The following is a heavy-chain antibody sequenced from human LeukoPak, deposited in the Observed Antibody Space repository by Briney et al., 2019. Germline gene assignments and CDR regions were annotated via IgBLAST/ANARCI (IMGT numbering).Heavy chain of an antibody. CDR3: ARAGGGIEQQLVWGRYYYGMDV. J-gene: IGHJ6*02. V-gene: IGHV4-39*07. CDR2: IYYSGST. D-gene: IGHD6-13*01. CDR1: GGSISSSSYY. Sequence: PSETLSLTCTVSGGSISSSSYYWGWIRQPPGKGLEWIGSIYYSGSTYYNPSLKSRVTISVDTSKNQFSLKLSSVTAADTAVYYCARAGGGIEQQLVWGRYYYGMDVWGQGTTVTVSS.